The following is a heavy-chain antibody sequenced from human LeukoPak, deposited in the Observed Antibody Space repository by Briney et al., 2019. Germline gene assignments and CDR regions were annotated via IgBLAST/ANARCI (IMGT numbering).Heavy chain of an antibody. CDR1: GFTFSSDA. Sequence: PGGSLRLSCAASGFTFSSDAMIWVRQAPGKGLDWVSAISGSGDNTFYADSVKGRFTISRDNSKNTLYLQMHSLRAEDTAVYYCAKPYYGSGSYYGFNYYAFDYWGQGTLVTVSS. CDR3: AKPYYGSGSYYGFNYYAFDY. CDR2: ISGSGDNT. J-gene: IGHJ4*02. D-gene: IGHD3-10*01. V-gene: IGHV3-23*01.